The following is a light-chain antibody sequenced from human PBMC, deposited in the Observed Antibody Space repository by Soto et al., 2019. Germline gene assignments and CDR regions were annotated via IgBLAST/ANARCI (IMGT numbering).Light chain of an antibody. Sequence: AIRMTQSPSSFSASTGDRVTITCRASQNIGSFLAWYQQQPGKAPKLLIYDASTLQNGVPTRFSGIGSGTDFALTISSLQSEDFATYYCQHYYTYPPSFGGGTKVEIK. CDR2: DAS. V-gene: IGKV1-8*01. CDR3: QHYYTYPPS. J-gene: IGKJ4*01. CDR1: QNIGSF.